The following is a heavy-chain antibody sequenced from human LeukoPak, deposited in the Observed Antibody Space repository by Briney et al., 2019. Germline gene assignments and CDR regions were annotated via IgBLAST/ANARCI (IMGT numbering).Heavy chain of an antibody. CDR1: GFTFSSYS. CDR2: IYSGGST. Sequence: GGSLRLSCAASGFTFSSYSMNWVRQAPGKGLEWVSVIYSGGSTNYADSVKGRFTISRDDAKNTLFLQMIGLRAEDTAVYYCARDGHGDYDYFDSWGQGTLVTVSS. CDR3: ARDGHGDYDYFDS. V-gene: IGHV3-66*01. D-gene: IGHD4-17*01. J-gene: IGHJ4*02.